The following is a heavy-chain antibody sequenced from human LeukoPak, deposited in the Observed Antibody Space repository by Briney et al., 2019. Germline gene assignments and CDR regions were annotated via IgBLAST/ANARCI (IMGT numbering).Heavy chain of an antibody. V-gene: IGHV5-51*01. CDR2: TLPGDSYT. D-gene: IGHD3-22*01. Sequence: GEYLMIACQGYGYNFTPYWIVWVRQMPGKGLEWMRITLPGDSYTIYSPSFQGQVTISADKSISTAYLQWSSLKASDTAMFFCARLRTEYYYHSSGYVRVGAFDIWGQGTMVTVSS. CDR3: ARLRTEYYYHSSGYVRVGAFDI. J-gene: IGHJ3*02. CDR1: GYNFTPYW.